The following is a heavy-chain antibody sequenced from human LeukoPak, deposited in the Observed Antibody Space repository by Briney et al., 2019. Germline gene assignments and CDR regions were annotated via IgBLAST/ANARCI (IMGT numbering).Heavy chain of an antibody. J-gene: IGHJ4*02. CDR2: ISYDGSNK. CDR3: ARSVAAALIDY. Sequence: GRSLRLSCAASGFTFSSYGMHWVRQAPGKGLEWVAVISYDGSNKYYADSVKGRFTISRDNSKNTLYLQMNSLRAEDTAVYYCARSVAAALIDYWGQGTLVTVSS. V-gene: IGHV3-30*03. CDR1: GFTFSSYG. D-gene: IGHD6-13*01.